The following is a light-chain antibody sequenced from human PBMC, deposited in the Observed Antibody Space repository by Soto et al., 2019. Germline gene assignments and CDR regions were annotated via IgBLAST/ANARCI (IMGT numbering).Light chain of an antibody. V-gene: IGKV3D-15*01. J-gene: IGKJ4*01. Sequence: ERVMTQSPATLSVSPGERVTLSCRASQSVSNNLAWYQQKPGQAPRLLIYDAFNRATGIPARFSGSGSGTDFTLTISSLEPEDFAVYYCQHYNHWPLTFGGGTKVDIK. CDR2: DAF. CDR1: QSVSNN. CDR3: QHYNHWPLT.